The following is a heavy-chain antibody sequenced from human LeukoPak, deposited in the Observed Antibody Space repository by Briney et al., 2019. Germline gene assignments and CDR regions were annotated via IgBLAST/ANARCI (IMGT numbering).Heavy chain of an antibody. V-gene: IGHV4-39*01. J-gene: IGHJ4*02. D-gene: IGHD3-3*01. CDR2: IYYSGST. Sequence: PSETLSLTCTVSGGSISSSSYYWGWIRQPPGKGLEWIGSIYYSGSTYYNPSLKSRVTISVDTSKNQFSLKLSSVTAADTAVYYCATTPFWSGYYTSDYWGQGTLVTVSS. CDR3: ATTPFWSGYYTSDY. CDR1: GGSISSSSYY.